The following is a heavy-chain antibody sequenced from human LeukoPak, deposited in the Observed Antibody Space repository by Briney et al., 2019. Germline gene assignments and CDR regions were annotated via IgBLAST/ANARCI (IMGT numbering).Heavy chain of an antibody. CDR2: ISGSGGST. Sequence: GGSLRLSCAASGFTFSSYAMSWVRQAPGKGLEWVSAISGSGGSTYYADSVKGRFTISRDNSKNTLYLQMNSLRAEDTAVYYYAKAIRSAKYYFDYWGQGTLVTVSS. CDR1: GFTFSSYA. CDR3: AKAIRSAKYYFDY. D-gene: IGHD4-17*01. V-gene: IGHV3-23*01. J-gene: IGHJ4*02.